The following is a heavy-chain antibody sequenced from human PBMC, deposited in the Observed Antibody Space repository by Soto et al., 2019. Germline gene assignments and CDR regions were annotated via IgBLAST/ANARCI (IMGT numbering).Heavy chain of an antibody. Sequence: PGGSLRLSCVASGFTLRSYRMNWVRQAPGKGLEWVSSITDSGTYTYYADSVKGRFTISRDNAKNSLYLQMNALRAEDTAVYYCARGDDMGVTTSFDYWGQGTSVTVSS. CDR3: ARGDDMGVTTSFDY. CDR2: ITDSGTYT. D-gene: IGHD1-26*01. V-gene: IGHV3-21*01. CDR1: GFTLRSYR. J-gene: IGHJ4*02.